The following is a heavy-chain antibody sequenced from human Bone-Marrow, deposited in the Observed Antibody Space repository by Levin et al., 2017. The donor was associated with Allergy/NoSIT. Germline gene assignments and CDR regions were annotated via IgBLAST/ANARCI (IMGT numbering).Heavy chain of an antibody. CDR2: IIPMSNTV. J-gene: IGHJ6*02. Sequence: EASVKVSCKTLGGTLSTYGISWVRQAPGQGLEWMGGIIPMSNTVNDAQEFQGRVTITADKSSNTVYMDLSSLRSDDTAVYYCARVVSNRFHYNYYYGMEVWGQGTTVTVSS. D-gene: IGHD3-3*01. CDR1: GGTLSTYG. CDR3: ARVVSNRFHYNYYYGMEV. V-gene: IGHV1-69*06.